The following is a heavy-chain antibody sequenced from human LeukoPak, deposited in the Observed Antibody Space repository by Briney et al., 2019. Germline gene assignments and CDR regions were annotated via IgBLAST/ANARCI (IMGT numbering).Heavy chain of an antibody. CDR3: ARVGMVRGVFDY. CDR1: GFTFSSYE. V-gene: IGHV3-48*03. CDR2: ISSSGSTI. J-gene: IGHJ4*02. D-gene: IGHD3-10*01. Sequence: EGSLRLSCAASGFTFSSYEMNWVRQAPGKGLEWVSYISSSGSTIYYADSVKGRFTISRDNAKNSLYLQMNSLRAEDTAVYYCARVGMVRGVFDYWGQGTLVTVSS.